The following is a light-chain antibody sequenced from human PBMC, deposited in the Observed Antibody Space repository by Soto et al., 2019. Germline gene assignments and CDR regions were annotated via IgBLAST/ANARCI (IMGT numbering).Light chain of an antibody. Sequence: SYELTQPPSVSVSPGQTAKITCSGAALATQYAFWYHVRPGQAPVLVVYDDSDRPSGIPERISASNSGNTATLTISRVEAGDEADYHCQVWDSNSDHYVFGTGTKVTV. CDR3: QVWDSNSDHYV. CDR1: ALATQY. CDR2: DDS. V-gene: IGLV3-21*02. J-gene: IGLJ1*01.